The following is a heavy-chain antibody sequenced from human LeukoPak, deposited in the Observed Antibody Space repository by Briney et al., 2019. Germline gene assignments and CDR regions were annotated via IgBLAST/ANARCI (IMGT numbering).Heavy chain of an antibody. CDR2: ISSSSSYI. CDR3: ARDSRTGNSNYWFDP. D-gene: IGHD4-11*01. V-gene: IGHV3-21*01. J-gene: IGHJ5*02. Sequence: GGSLRLSCAASGFTFSSYSMNWVRQAPGKGLDWVSSISSSSSYIYYADSVKGRFTISRDNAKNSLYLQMNSLRAEDTAVYYCARDSRTGNSNYWFDPWGQGTLVTVSS. CDR1: GFTFSSYS.